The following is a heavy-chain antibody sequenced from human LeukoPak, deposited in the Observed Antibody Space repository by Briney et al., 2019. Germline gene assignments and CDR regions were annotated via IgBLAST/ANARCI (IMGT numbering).Heavy chain of an antibody. Sequence: ASVKVSCKASEGTFRSYAISWVRQAPGQGLEWMGRIIPILGIANYAQKFQGRVTITADKSTSTAYMELSSLRSEDTAVYYCARVELWFGDPQNWFDPWGQGTLVTVSS. J-gene: IGHJ5*02. CDR3: ARVELWFGDPQNWFDP. V-gene: IGHV1-69*04. D-gene: IGHD3-10*01. CDR1: EGTFRSYA. CDR2: IIPILGIA.